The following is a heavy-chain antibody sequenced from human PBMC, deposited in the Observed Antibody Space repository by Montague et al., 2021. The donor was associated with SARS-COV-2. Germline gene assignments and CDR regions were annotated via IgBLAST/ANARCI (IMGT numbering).Heavy chain of an antibody. V-gene: IGHV4-39*07. Sequence: SETLSLTCTVSGGSISSSSSYWVWIRQPPGMGLVWIGSIYYSGSTYYNPSLKIRITIYVDTSKNQFSLRLTTVTAADTAVYYCARDIRIPLLIVIQGYGRDVWGQGTTVTVSS. CDR2: IYYSGST. J-gene: IGHJ6*02. D-gene: IGHD3-22*01. CDR1: GGSISSSSSY. CDR3: ARDIRIPLLIVIQGYGRDV.